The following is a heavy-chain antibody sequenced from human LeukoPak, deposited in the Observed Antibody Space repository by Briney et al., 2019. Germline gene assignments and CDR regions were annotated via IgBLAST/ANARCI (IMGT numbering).Heavy chain of an antibody. CDR2: ITHSGST. J-gene: IGHJ5*02. D-gene: IGHD4-17*01. CDR1: GGFFSGYY. CDR3: ARAGYGDCNWFDP. Sequence: SETLFFTCAAYGGFFSGYYWSWIRQPPGKGLEWIGEITHSGSTNYNPSLKSRVTISVDTSKNQFSLKLSSVTAADTAVYYCARAGYGDCNWFDPWGQGTLATVSS. V-gene: IGHV4-34*01.